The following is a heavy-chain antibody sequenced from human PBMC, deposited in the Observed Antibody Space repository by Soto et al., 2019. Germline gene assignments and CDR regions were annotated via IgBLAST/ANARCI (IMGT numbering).Heavy chain of an antibody. J-gene: IGHJ4*02. CDR3: ARVFSSGSGWMYYFDF. CDR1: TGSISSGKW. D-gene: IGHD6-25*01. V-gene: IGHV4-4*02. CDR2: IYYTGAT. Sequence: QVQLRESGPGLVEASGTLSLTCEVSTGSISSGKWWSWVRQPPGKGLEWIGEIYYTGATNYNPSLKSRITMTIDKSKDHFSLSLRSATAADTAVYYCARVFSSGSGWMYYFDFWGQGTLVSVSS.